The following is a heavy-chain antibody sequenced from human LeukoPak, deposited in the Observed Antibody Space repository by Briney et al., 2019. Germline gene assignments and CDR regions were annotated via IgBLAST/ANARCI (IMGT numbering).Heavy chain of an antibody. CDR2: INPNSGGT. CDR3: ARIHRYCSGGSCQDCYYGMDD. Sequence: SVSVSCKASGYTFTGYYMHWVRRAPGQGLEWMGWINPNSGGTNYAQKFQGRVTMTRDTSISTAYIELSRLRSDDTAVYYCARIHRYCSGGSCQDCYYGMDDWGQGTTVTVSS. V-gene: IGHV1-2*02. D-gene: IGHD2-15*01. CDR1: GYTFTGYY. J-gene: IGHJ6*02.